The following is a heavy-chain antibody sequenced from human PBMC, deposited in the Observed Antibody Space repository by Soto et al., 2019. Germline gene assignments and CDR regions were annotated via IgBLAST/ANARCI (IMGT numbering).Heavy chain of an antibody. D-gene: IGHD3-9*01. CDR1: GFTFSRYW. J-gene: IGHJ4*02. CDR3: ARDEGYDILTGYYSPQRFDY. Sequence: SGGSLRLSCVASGFTFSRYWMSWVRQAPGKGLEWVANIKQDGSEKNYVDSVKGRFTISRDNAKNSLYLQMNSLRAEDTAVYYCARDEGYDILTGYYSPQRFDYWGQGTLVTVSS. CDR2: IKQDGSEK. V-gene: IGHV3-7*01.